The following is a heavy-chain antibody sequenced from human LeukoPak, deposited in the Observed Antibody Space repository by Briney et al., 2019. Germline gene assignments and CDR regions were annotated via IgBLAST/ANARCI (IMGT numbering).Heavy chain of an antibody. CDR3: ARGGNPRDGPDY. V-gene: IGHV3-30*03. CDR2: ISYDGSNK. D-gene: IGHD4-23*01. J-gene: IGHJ4*02. CDR1: GFTFSSYG. Sequence: PGGSLRLSCAASGFTFSSYGMHWVRQAPGKGLDWVGVISYDGSNKYYADSVKSRFSISRDNSKNTLYLQMNSLGAEDTAVYYCARGGNPRDGPDYWGQGTLVTVSS.